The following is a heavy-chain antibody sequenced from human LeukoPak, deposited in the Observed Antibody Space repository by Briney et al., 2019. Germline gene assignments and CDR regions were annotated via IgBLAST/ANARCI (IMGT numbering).Heavy chain of an antibody. Sequence: SSVKVSCKASGGTFSSYAISWVRQAPGQGLEWMGRIIPIFGTANYAQKFQGRVTITTDESTSTAYMELSSLRSEGTAVYYCARERRMVPEAAYYFDYWGQGTLVTVSS. D-gene: IGHD4/OR15-4a*01. CDR3: ARERRMVPEAAYYFDY. CDR1: GGTFSSYA. J-gene: IGHJ4*02. CDR2: IIPIFGTA. V-gene: IGHV1-69*05.